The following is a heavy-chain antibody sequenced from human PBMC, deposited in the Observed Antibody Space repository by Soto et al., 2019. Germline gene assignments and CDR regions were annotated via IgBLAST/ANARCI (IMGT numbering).Heavy chain of an antibody. CDR1: GGSISSSSYY. J-gene: IGHJ6*02. Sequence: QLQLQESGPGLVKPSETLSLTCTVSGGSISSSSYYWGWIRQPPGKGLEWIGRIYYSGSTYYNPSLKGRVTISVDSSKNQFALKLSSVTAADTAVYYCASGYDILTGYSRGDYYGMDVWGQGTTVTVSS. CDR3: ASGYDILTGYSRGDYYGMDV. D-gene: IGHD3-9*01. V-gene: IGHV4-39*01. CDR2: IYYSGST.